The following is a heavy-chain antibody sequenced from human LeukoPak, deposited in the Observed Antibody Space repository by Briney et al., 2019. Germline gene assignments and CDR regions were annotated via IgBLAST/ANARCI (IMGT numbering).Heavy chain of an antibody. J-gene: IGHJ3*02. CDR1: GGSISNYF. V-gene: IGHV4-59*08. D-gene: IGHD2-15*01. Sequence: SETLSLTYTVSGGSISNYFWSWIRQSPGKGLECIGYIHDTGRTKYNPSLESRVTISIDTSNQFSLTLRSVTAADTAVYYCARLLRWSEDGFDIWGQGTMVAISS. CDR3: ARLLRWSEDGFDI. CDR2: IHDTGRT.